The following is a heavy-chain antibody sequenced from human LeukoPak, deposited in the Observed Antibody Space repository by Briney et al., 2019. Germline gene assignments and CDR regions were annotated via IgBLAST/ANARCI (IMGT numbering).Heavy chain of an antibody. Sequence: NASETLSLTCIVSGGSIARGGYSWTWLRQPPGKGLEWIGGIYETGNSHYNPSLKSRVTISVDFAKKHFSLSLTTVTAADTAVYYCARRTGWVDPWGQGTLVTVSS. CDR3: ARRTGWVDP. J-gene: IGHJ5*02. CDR2: IYETGNS. CDR1: GGSIARGGYS. V-gene: IGHV4-30-2*01.